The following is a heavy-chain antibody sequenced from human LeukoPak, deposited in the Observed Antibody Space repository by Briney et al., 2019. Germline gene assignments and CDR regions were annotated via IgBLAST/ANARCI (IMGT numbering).Heavy chain of an antibody. J-gene: IGHJ5*02. CDR2: INPNSGGT. Sequence: ASVKVSCKASGYTFTGYYMHWVRQAPGQGLEWMGWINPNSGGTNYAQKFQGRVTRTRDTSISTAYMELSRLRSDDTAVYYCARDRFAAAGNWFDPWGQGTLVTVSS. CDR1: GYTFTGYY. D-gene: IGHD6-13*01. V-gene: IGHV1-2*02. CDR3: ARDRFAAAGNWFDP.